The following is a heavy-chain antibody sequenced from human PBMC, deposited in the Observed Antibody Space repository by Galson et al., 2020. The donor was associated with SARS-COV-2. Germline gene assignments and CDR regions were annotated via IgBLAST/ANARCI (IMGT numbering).Heavy chain of an antibody. V-gene: IGHV3-30-3*01. CDR1: GFTFSSYA. D-gene: IGHD6-13*01. CDR3: ARVSGYSSSRYYYYYGMDV. J-gene: IGHJ6*02. Sequence: TGGSLRLSCAASGFTFSSYAMHWVRQAPGKGLEWVAVISYDGSNKYYADSVKGRFTISRDNSKNTLYLQMNSLRAEDTAVYYCARVSGYSSSRYYYYYGMDVWGQGTTVTVSS. CDR2: ISYDGSNK.